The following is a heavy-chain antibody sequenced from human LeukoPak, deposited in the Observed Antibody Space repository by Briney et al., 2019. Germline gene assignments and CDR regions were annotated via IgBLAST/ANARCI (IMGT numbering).Heavy chain of an antibody. CDR2: IYYSGST. J-gene: IGHJ6*02. CDR3: ASGGIAAAGYGMDV. CDR1: GGSISSYY. V-gene: IGHV4-59*01. Sequence: SETLSLTCTVSGGSISSYYWSWIRQPPGKGLEWIWYIYYSGSTNYNPSLKSRVTISVDTSKNQFSLKLSSVTAADTAVYYCASGGIAAAGYGMDVWGQGTTVTVSS. D-gene: IGHD6-13*01.